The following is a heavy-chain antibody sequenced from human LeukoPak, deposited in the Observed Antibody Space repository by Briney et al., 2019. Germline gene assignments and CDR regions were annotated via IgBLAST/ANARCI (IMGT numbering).Heavy chain of an antibody. J-gene: IGHJ4*02. Sequence: PSQTLSLTCTVSCGSISSGDYYWSWIRQPPGKGLEWIGYIYYSGSTYYNPSLKSRVTISVDTSKNQFSLKLSSVTAADTAVYYCARGGSPYSSSWAIDYWGQGTLVTVSS. CDR3: ARGGSPYSSSWAIDY. CDR1: CGSISSGDYY. V-gene: IGHV4-30-4*08. D-gene: IGHD6-13*01. CDR2: IYYSGST.